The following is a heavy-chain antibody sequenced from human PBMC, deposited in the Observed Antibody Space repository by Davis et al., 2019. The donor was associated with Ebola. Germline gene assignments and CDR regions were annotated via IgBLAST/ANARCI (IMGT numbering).Heavy chain of an antibody. Sequence: PGGSLRLSCAASGFTFSSYGMHWVRQAPGKGLEWVAVISYDGSNKYYADSVKGRFTISRDNSKNTLYLQMNSLRAEDTAVYYCAKDQFGVEWLLFGMDVWGQGTTVTVSS. CDR3: AKDQFGVEWLLFGMDV. J-gene: IGHJ6*02. D-gene: IGHD3-3*01. CDR1: GFTFSSYG. V-gene: IGHV3-30*18. CDR2: ISYDGSNK.